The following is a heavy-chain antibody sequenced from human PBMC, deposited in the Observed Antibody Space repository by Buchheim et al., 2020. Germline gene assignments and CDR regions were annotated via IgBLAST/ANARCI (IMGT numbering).Heavy chain of an antibody. Sequence: QVQLQGSGPGLVKPSGTLSLTCAVSGGSISSSNWWSWVRQPPGKGLEWIGEIYHSGSTNYNPSLKSRVTISVDKSKNQFSLKLSSVTAADTAVYYCARSRGYYDSSGYFKNRYYFDYWGQGTL. J-gene: IGHJ4*02. CDR1: GGSISSSNW. D-gene: IGHD3-22*01. V-gene: IGHV4-4*02. CDR3: ARSRGYYDSSGYFKNRYYFDY. CDR2: IYHSGST.